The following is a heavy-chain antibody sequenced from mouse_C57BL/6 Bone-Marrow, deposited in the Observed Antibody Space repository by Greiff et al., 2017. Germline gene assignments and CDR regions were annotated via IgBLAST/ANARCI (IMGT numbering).Heavy chain of an antibody. D-gene: IGHD1-1*01. CDR2: IDPENGDT. CDR1: GFNIKDDY. Sequence: QMQQSGAELVRPGASVTLSCTASGFNIKDDYMHWVKQRPEQGLEWIGWIDPENGDTEYASKFQGKATITADTSSNTAYLQLSSLTSEDTAVYYCTTITTVWYFDVWGTGTTVTFS. V-gene: IGHV14-4*01. J-gene: IGHJ1*03. CDR3: TTITTVWYFDV.